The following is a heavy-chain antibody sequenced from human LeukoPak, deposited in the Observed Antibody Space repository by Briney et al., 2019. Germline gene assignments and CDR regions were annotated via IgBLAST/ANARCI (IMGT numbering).Heavy chain of an antibody. V-gene: IGHV3-23*01. CDR2: ISGSGGST. CDR3: AKDGAIYDILTGYYDY. J-gene: IGHJ4*02. CDR1: GFTFSSYG. Sequence: GGSLRLSRAASGFTFSSYGMSWVRQAPGKGLEWVSAISGSGGSTYYADSVKGRFTISRDNSKNTLYLQMNSLRAEDTAVYYCAKDGAIYDILTGYYDYWGQGTLVTVSS. D-gene: IGHD3-9*01.